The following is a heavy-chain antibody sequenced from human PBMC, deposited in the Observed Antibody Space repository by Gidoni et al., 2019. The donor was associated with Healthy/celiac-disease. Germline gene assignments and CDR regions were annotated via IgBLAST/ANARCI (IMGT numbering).Heavy chain of an antibody. CDR1: GGSISSYY. CDR3: AGHFGSCYEFRPCGWFDP. Sequence: QVQLQESGPGLVMPSETLSLTCTVSGGSISSYYWSWIRQPPGKGLGWIGYIYYSGSTNYNPSHKSRVTISVYTTKNQFSLKLSSVTAADTAVYYCAGHFGSCYEFRPCGWFDPWGQGTLVTVS. CDR2: IYYSGST. D-gene: IGHD2-15*01. J-gene: IGHJ5*02. V-gene: IGHV4-59*08.